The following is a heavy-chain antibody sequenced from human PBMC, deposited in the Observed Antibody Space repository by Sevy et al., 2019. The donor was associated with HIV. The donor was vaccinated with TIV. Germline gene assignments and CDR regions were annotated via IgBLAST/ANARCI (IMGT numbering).Heavy chain of an antibody. V-gene: IGHV1-2*02. CDR1: GYTFTCYY. J-gene: IGHJ5*02. CDR3: ARGITSRGGFDP. Sequence: ASVKVSCKASGYTFTCYYMHWVRQAPGQGLEWMGWINPNSGGTNYAQKFQGRVTMTRDTSISTAYMELSRLRSDDTAVYYCARGITSRGGFDPWGQGSLVTVSS. D-gene: IGHD3-10*01. CDR2: INPNSGGT.